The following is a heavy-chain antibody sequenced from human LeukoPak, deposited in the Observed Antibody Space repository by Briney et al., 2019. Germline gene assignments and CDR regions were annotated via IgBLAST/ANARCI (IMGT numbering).Heavy chain of an antibody. CDR3: ARVYGSDYYFDY. CDR1: GGTFSSYA. V-gene: IGHV1-69*04. D-gene: IGHD3-10*01. J-gene: IGHJ4*02. CDR2: IIPILGTA. Sequence: SVKVSCKASGGTFSSYAISWVRQAPGQGLEWMGRIIPILGTANYAQKFQGRVTITADKSTSTAYMELSSLRSEDTAVYYCARVYGSDYYFDYWGQGTLVTVSS.